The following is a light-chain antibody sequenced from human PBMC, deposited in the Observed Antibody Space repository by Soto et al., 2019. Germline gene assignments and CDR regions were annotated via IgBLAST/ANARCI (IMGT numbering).Light chain of an antibody. CDR2: EVS. Sequence: QSALTQPASVSGSPGQSITISCTGTSSDVGSYNYVSWYQQHPGKPPKLMIYEVSDRPSGISSRFSGSKSGYTASLTISGLQTEDEDYYFCSSYTSSSTLFGTGTKVTVL. J-gene: IGLJ1*01. CDR3: SSYTSSSTL. CDR1: SSDVGSYNY. V-gene: IGLV2-14*01.